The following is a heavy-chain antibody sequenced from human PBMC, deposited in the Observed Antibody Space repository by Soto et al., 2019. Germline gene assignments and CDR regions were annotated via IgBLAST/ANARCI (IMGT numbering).Heavy chain of an antibody. CDR3: ARFYSSGLYYFDF. J-gene: IGHJ4*02. V-gene: IGHV5-51*01. CDR2: IYPGDSDT. CDR1: GYSFTSDW. Sequence: GESLKISCKGSGYSFTSDWIGWVRQMPGKGLEWIGIIYPGDSDTRYSPSFQGQVTIAADKSINTAYLQWRSLKASDTAMYFCARFYSSGLYYFDFWGQETLVTVSS. D-gene: IGHD6-19*01.